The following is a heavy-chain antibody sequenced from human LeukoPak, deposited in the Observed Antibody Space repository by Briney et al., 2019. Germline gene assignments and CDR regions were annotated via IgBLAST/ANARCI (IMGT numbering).Heavy chain of an antibody. V-gene: IGHV1-2*02. Sequence: ASVKVSCKASGYTFADYYMNWVRQAPGQGPEWMGWIHSNSGGTNYAQKLQGRVTMTTDTSTNTAYMELRSLRSDDTAVYYCARDLGVGYYGSVHFDYWGQGTLVTVSS. CDR2: IHSNSGGT. J-gene: IGHJ4*02. CDR3: ARDLGVGYYGSVHFDY. CDR1: GYTFADYY. D-gene: IGHD3-10*01.